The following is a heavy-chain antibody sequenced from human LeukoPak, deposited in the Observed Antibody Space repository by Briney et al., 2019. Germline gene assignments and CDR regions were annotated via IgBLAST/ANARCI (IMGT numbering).Heavy chain of an antibody. CDR3: ATDYDILTGNDY. Sequence: GASVKVSCKVSGYTLTELSMHWVRQAPGKGLEWMGGFDPEDGETIYAQKFQGRVTMTEDTSTDTAYMELSSLRPEDTAVYYCATDYDILTGNDYWGQEALVTVSS. CDR1: GYTLTELS. CDR2: FDPEDGET. J-gene: IGHJ4*02. D-gene: IGHD3-9*01. V-gene: IGHV1-24*01.